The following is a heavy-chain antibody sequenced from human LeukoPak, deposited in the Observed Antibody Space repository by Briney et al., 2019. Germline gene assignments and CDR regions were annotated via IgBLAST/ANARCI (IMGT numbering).Heavy chain of an antibody. Sequence: SETLSLTCTVSGGSISSYYWSWIRQPPGKGLEWIGYIYYSGSTNYNPSLKSRVTISVDTSKNQFSLKLSSVTAADTAVYYCARVHPRPKNYYGSGSRNFYYFDCWGQGTLVTVSS. CDR2: IYYSGST. CDR1: GGSISSYY. CDR3: ARVHPRPKNYYGSGSRNFYYFDC. V-gene: IGHV4-59*01. D-gene: IGHD3-10*01. J-gene: IGHJ4*02.